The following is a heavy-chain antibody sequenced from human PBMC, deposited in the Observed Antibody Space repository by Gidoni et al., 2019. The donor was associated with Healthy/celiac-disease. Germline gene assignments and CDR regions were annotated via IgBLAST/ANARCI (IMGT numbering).Heavy chain of an antibody. V-gene: IGHV1-2*02. CDR1: GYTFTGYY. D-gene: IGHD3-3*01. Sequence: QVQLVQSGAEVKKPGASVKVSCKASGYTFTGYYMHWVRQAPGQGLEWMGWINLNSGGTNYAKKFQGRVTMTRDTSISTAYMELSRLRSDDTAVYYCARARDFWSGYMGDYWGQGTLVTVSS. CDR2: INLNSGGT. J-gene: IGHJ4*02. CDR3: ARARDFWSGYMGDY.